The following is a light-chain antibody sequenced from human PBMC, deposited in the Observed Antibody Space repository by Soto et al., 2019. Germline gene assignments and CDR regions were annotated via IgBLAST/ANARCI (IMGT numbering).Light chain of an antibody. CDR1: QSVSSNY. CDR2: GVS. J-gene: IGKJ4*01. Sequence: EIVLTQSPGTLSLSPGERATLSCRASQSVSSNYFAWYQQKPGQAPRLLIYGVSSRATGIPDRFDGSGSGTDFTLTISRLEPEDFAVYYCQQFSSYPLTFGGGTKVDIK. V-gene: IGKV3-20*01. CDR3: QQFSSYPLT.